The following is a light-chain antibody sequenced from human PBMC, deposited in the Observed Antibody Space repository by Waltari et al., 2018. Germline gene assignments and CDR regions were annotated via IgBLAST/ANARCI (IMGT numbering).Light chain of an antibody. CDR1: QGVGSW. CDR2: ATS. J-gene: IGKJ2*01. Sequence: DIQMTQSPSSMSASVGDRVIITCRASQGVGSWLAWYQQEPGKAPKLLIYATSNLQSGVPSRFSGSGSGTDFTLTISSLQPEDFGTYYCQQAYSYPYTFGRGTKLEI. CDR3: QQAYSYPYT. V-gene: IGKV1-12*01.